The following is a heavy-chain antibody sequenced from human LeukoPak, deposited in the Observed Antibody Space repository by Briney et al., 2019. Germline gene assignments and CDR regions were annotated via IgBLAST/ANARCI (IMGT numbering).Heavy chain of an antibody. CDR1: GFTFSSFP. CDR3: AREAVDYYDSSGYPYYYYGMDV. CDR2: IYSGGST. D-gene: IGHD3-22*01. J-gene: IGHJ6*02. V-gene: IGHV3-53*01. Sequence: PGGSLRLSCAASGFTFSSFPMSWVRQAPGKGLEWVSVIYSGGSTYYADSVKGRFTISRDNSKNTLYLQMNSLRAEDTAVYYCAREAVDYYDSSGYPYYYYGMDVWGQGTTVTVSS.